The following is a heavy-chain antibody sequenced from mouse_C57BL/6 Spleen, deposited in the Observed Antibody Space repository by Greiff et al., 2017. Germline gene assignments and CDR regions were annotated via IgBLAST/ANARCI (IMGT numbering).Heavy chain of an antibody. CDR2: IHPNSGST. J-gene: IGHJ4*01. D-gene: IGHD1-1*01. CDR3: ARSTVPYAMVY. CDR1: GYTFTSYW. Sequence: QVQLQQPGAELVKPGASVKLSCKASGYTFTSYWMHWVKQRPGQGLEWIGMIHPNSGSTNYNEKFKSKATLAVDKSSSTAYMQLSSLTSEDSAVYYSARSTVPYAMVYWGQGTSVTVSS. V-gene: IGHV1-64*01.